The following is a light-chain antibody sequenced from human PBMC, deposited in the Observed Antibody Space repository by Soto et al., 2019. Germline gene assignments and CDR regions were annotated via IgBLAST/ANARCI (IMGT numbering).Light chain of an antibody. V-gene: IGKV1-39*01. CDR3: QQSSSFPLT. J-gene: IGKJ3*01. CDR1: QSINIY. Sequence: DIQMTQSPSSLSASVGDSVTITCRASQSINIYLSWYQQKPGKAPKLLINVASTLQGGVPSRFSGSGSGTEFTLAISSLQPEDSATYYCQQSSSFPLTFGPGTKVDIK. CDR2: VAS.